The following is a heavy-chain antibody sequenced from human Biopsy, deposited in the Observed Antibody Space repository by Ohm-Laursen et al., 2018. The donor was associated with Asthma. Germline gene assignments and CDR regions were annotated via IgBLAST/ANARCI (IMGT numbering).Heavy chain of an antibody. D-gene: IGHD3-9*01. CDR1: GFIFGDFE. J-gene: IGHJ4*02. Sequence: SLRLSCAASGFIFGDFEMHWVRQAPGKGLEWVAGISIDGRKTTDAEAVRGRFSISRDNLRKTLYLQMTSLRLEDTAVYYCAAGPYDGTLTGNQYFEYWGRGSLITVSS. CDR2: ISIDGRKT. V-gene: IGHV3-30*04. CDR3: AAGPYDGTLTGNQYFEY.